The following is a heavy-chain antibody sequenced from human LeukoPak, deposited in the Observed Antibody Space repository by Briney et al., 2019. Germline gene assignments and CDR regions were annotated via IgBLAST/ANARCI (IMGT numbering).Heavy chain of an antibody. V-gene: IGHV7-4-1*02. CDR2: INTNTGNP. Sequence: ASVKVSCKASGYTFTNYYMHWVRQAPGQGLEWMGWINTNTGNPTYAQGFTGRFVFSLDTSVSTAYLQISSLKAEDTAVYYCARENYDSSGYYYVRLDYWGQGTLVTVSS. D-gene: IGHD3-22*01. CDR1: GYTFTNYY. J-gene: IGHJ4*02. CDR3: ARENYDSSGYYYVRLDY.